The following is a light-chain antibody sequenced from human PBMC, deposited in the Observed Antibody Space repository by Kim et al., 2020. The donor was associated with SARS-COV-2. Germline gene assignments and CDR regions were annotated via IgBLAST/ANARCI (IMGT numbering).Light chain of an antibody. V-gene: IGLV2-14*03. CDR1: NNDIGDYKY. Sequence: GHSIPISRTGTNNDIGDYKYVSWYQQHPGKVPKLIIYDVSNRPSGVSIRFSGSKSGNTASLTISGLQSEDEADYYCCSYTPTSSLVFGGGTQLTVL. CDR3: CSYTPTSSLV. CDR2: DVS. J-gene: IGLJ2*01.